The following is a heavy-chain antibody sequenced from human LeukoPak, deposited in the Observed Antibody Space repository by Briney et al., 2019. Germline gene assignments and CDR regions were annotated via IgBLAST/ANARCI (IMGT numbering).Heavy chain of an antibody. CDR3: ARGRQLAEDY. CDR1: GGSISSGGYY. D-gene: IGHD6-13*01. J-gene: IGHJ4*02. CDR2: IYYSGST. V-gene: IGHV4-31*03. Sequence: SETLSLTCTVSGGSISSGGYYWSWIRQHPGKGLEWIGYIYYSGSTYYNPSLKSRVTISVDTSKNQFSLKLSSVTAADTAVYYCARGRQLAEDYWGQGTLVTASS.